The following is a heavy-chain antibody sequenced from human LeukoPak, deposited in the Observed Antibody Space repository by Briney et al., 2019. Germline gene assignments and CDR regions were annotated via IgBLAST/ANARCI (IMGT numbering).Heavy chain of an antibody. CDR2: ISAYNGNT. D-gene: IGHD3-22*01. V-gene: IGHV1-18*01. CDR1: GYTFTSYH. CDR3: ARLAETHYYDSSGFYRGDYYYFMDV. Sequence: GASVKVTCKASGYTFTSYHFTWVRQPPGQGLDWMGRISAYNGNTKYAQKLQGRLTMTTDTSPSTAYMELRSLRSDDTAVYYCARLAETHYYDSSGFYRGDYYYFMDVWGKGTTVTVSS. J-gene: IGHJ6*03.